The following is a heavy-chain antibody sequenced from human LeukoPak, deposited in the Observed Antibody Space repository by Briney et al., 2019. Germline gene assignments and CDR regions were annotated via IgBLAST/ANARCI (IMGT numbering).Heavy chain of an antibody. CDR2: IYSGGST. D-gene: IGHD6-19*01. CDR1: GVNVSGHF. CDR3: ARVVAATGLLDY. V-gene: IGHV3-53*01. J-gene: IGHJ4*02. Sequence: GGSLRPLCGGSGVNVSGHFMRWGRPAPGEGVEWVSVIYSGGSTYYADSVKGRFTISRDNSKNTLYLQVNSLRAEDTAVYYCARVVAATGLLDYWGQGTLVTVSS.